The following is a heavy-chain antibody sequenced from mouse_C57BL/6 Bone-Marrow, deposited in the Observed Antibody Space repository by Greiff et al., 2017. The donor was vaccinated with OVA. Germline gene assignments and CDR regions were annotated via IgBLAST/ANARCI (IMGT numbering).Heavy chain of an antibody. V-gene: IGHV1-81*01. J-gene: IGHJ2*01. CDR2: IYPRSGNT. CDR3: ARTRLCPKDY. Sequence: QVQLKESGAELARPGASVKLSCKASGYTFTSYGISWVKQRTGQGLEWIGEIYPRSGNTYYNEKFKGKSTITADKSSSTAYMELRSLTSEDSAVYFCARTRLCPKDYWGQGTTLTVSS. D-gene: IGHD3-2*02. CDR1: GYTFTSYG.